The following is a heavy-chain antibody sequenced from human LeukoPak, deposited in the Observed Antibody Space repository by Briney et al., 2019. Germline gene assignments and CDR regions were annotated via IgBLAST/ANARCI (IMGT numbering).Heavy chain of an antibody. CDR2: ISYDGSNK. V-gene: IGHV3-30*12. CDR1: GFTFSSYG. J-gene: IGHJ6*03. CDR3: ASRGGTRLYYYYMDV. D-gene: IGHD2-15*01. Sequence: GGSLRLSCAASGFTFSSYGMHWVRQAPGKGLEWVALISYDGSNKYYADSVKGRFTISRDNAKNSLYLQMNSLRAEDTAVYYCASRGGTRLYYYYMDVWGKGTTVTVSS.